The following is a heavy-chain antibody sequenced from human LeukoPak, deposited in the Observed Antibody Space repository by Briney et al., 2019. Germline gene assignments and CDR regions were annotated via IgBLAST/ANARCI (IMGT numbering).Heavy chain of an antibody. Sequence: SETLSLTCAVYGASFSGYYWSWIRQPPGKGLEWIGEINHSGSTDYNPSLKSRVTISVDTSKNQFSLKLSSVTAADTAVYYCARERKRPRGLDYWGQGTLVTVSS. J-gene: IGHJ4*02. V-gene: IGHV4-34*01. CDR3: ARERKRPRGLDY. CDR2: INHSGST. D-gene: IGHD3/OR15-3a*01. CDR1: GASFSGYY.